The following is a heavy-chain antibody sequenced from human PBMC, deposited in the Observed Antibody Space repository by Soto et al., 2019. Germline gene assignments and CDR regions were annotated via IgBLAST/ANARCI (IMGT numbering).Heavy chain of an antibody. CDR3: AARHFRSGPRTDTRLDY. Sequence: GESLKISCEGSGYNFNTYWIGWVRQMPGKGLEWMALTYPGDSDTRYSPSFEGQVTLSVDKSKNHFSLKVTSVTAADTAVYYCAARHFRSGPRTDTRLDYWGQGTLVTVSS. D-gene: IGHD3-3*02. CDR2: TYPGDSDT. J-gene: IGHJ4*02. CDR1: GYNFNTYW. V-gene: IGHV5-51*01.